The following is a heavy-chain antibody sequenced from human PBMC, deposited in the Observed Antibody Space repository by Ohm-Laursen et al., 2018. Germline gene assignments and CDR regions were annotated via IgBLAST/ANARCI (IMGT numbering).Heavy chain of an antibody. D-gene: IGHD3-10*01. Sequence: SLRLSCAASGFTFSNYAMNWVRQAPGKGLEWVSVMSGSGGSTYYADSVKGRFTISRDNSKNTLYLQKNSLRAEDTAVYYCAKGSIWFGVDYWGQGTLVTVSS. J-gene: IGHJ4*02. CDR1: GFTFSNYA. V-gene: IGHV3-23*01. CDR3: AKGSIWFGVDY. CDR2: MSGSGGST.